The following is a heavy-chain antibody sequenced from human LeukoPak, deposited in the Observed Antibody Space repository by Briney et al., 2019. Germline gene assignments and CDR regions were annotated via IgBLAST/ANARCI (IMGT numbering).Heavy chain of an antibody. CDR1: GYTFTGYY. Sequence: GASVKVSCKASGYTFTGYYIHWVRQAPGQGLEWMGWINPNSGGTNYAQKFQGRVTMTRDTSISTAYMELSRLRSDDTAVCYCARASGKQLVRTWVYWGQGTLVTVSS. J-gene: IGHJ4*02. D-gene: IGHD6-6*01. CDR2: INPNSGGT. V-gene: IGHV1-2*02. CDR3: ARASGKQLVRTWVY.